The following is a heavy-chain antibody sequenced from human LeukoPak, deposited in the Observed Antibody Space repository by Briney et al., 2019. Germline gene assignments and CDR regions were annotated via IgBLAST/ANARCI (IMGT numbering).Heavy chain of an antibody. D-gene: IGHD6-6*01. CDR1: GFTFTDYF. CDR3: AREKSIAARLNYYYYGMDV. CDR2: IKHNGGEK. Sequence: PGGSLRLSCVASGFTFTDYFMSWVRQAPGKGLEWVASIKHNGGEKYYVDSVKGRFTISRDNAKNSLYLEMSSLRVEDTAVYYCAREKSIAARLNYYYYGMDVWGQGTTVTVSS. V-gene: IGHV3-7*01. J-gene: IGHJ6*02.